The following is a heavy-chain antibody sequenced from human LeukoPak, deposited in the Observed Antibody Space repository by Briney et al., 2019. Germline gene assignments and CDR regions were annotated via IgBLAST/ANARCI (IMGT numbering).Heavy chain of an antibody. D-gene: IGHD4-11*01. Sequence: GGSLRLSCAASGFTFSSYGMHWVRQAPGKGLEWVAVISYDGSNKYYADSVKGRFTISRDNTKHTLYLQMNSLRAEDTAVYYCVSTRFDYWGRGTLAIVS. CDR1: GFTFSSYG. J-gene: IGHJ4*02. V-gene: IGHV3-30*03. CDR3: VSTRFDY. CDR2: ISYDGSNK.